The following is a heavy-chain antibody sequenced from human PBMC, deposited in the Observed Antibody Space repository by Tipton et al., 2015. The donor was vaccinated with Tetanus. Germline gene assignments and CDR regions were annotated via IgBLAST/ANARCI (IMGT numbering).Heavy chain of an antibody. V-gene: IGHV4-4*07. J-gene: IGHJ5*02. D-gene: IGHD2-2*01. CDR3: AADIVTGANRWFDP. CDR2: IYRSGST. Sequence: TLSLTCTVSGGSISTYDWNWIRQPAGKGLEWIGRIYRSGSTYWNPSLKSRVTMSVDTSKNQFSLKLSSVTAADTAVYYCAADIVTGANRWFDPWGQGTLVTVSS. CDR1: GGSISTYD.